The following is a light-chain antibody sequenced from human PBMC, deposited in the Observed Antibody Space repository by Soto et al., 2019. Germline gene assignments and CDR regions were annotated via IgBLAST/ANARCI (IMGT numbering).Light chain of an antibody. V-gene: IGKV3-20*01. CDR3: QQYGSSPIT. Sequence: EIVLTQSPGTLSLSPGERATLSCRASQSVSNNYLAWYQQKPGQAPRLLIYGASSRATGIPVRFSGSGSGTDFTLTISRLEPEDFAVYYCQQYGSSPITFGQGTLLEI. CDR1: QSVSNNY. J-gene: IGKJ5*01. CDR2: GAS.